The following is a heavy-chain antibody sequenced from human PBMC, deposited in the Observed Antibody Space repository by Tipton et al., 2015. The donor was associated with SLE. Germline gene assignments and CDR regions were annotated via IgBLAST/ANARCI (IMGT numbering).Heavy chain of an antibody. CDR1: GFTFSSYE. D-gene: IGHD1-1*01. V-gene: IGHV3-48*03. CDR2: ISSSGSTI. Sequence: SLRLSCAASGFTFSSYEMNWVRQAPGKGLEWVSYISSSGSTIYYADSVKGRFTISRDNAKNSLYLQMNSLRAEDTAVYYCARGGGTGTFRGDYWSQGTLVTVSS. CDR3: ARGGGTGTFRGDY. J-gene: IGHJ4*02.